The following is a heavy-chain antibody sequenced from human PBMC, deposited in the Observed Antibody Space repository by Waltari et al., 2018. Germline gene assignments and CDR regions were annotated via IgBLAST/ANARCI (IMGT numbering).Heavy chain of an antibody. Sequence: EVQLVESGGALVQPGGSLRLSCAGSGFIFSTYWMTWVRKAPGKGLEWVANIKQDGSEKYHVDSVNGLFTISRDNANNSQYLQMNNLRAEDTAVYYCAIGGNCDYWIGFDSWGQGTLVTVSS. CDR1: GFIFSTYW. J-gene: IGHJ5*01. D-gene: IGHD4-17*01. CDR2: IKQDGSEK. CDR3: AIGGNCDYWIGFDS. V-gene: IGHV3-7*01.